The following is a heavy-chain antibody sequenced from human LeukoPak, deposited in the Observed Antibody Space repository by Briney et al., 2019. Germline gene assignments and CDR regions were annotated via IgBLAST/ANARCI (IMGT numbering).Heavy chain of an antibody. D-gene: IGHD2-8*02. CDR3: ARLGGTGSFDI. V-gene: IGHV4-59*08. Sequence: SETLSLTCAVYGGSFSGYYWSWIRQPPGKGLEWIGYIYYSGSTNYGPSLKSRVTISVDTSKNQFSLRLSSVTAADTAVYYCARLGGTGSFDIWGQGTMVTVSS. CDR1: GGSFSGYY. J-gene: IGHJ3*02. CDR2: IYYSGST.